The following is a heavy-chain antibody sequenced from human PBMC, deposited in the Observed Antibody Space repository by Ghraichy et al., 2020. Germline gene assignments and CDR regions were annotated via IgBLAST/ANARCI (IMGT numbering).Heavy chain of an antibody. D-gene: IGHD6-19*01. J-gene: IGHJ5*02. CDR3: ARRVAVAGPRWFDP. CDR1: GGSISSSSYY. Sequence: SETLSLTCTVSGGSISSSSYYWGWIRQPPGKGLEWIGSIYYSGSTYYNPSLKSRVTISVDTSKNQFSLKLSSVTAADTAVYYCARRVAVAGPRWFDPWGQGTLVTVSS. V-gene: IGHV4-39*01. CDR2: IYYSGST.